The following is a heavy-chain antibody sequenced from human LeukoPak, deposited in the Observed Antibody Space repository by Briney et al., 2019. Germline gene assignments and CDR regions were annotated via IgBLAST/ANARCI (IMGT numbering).Heavy chain of an antibody. CDR3: ARDYYDSSDLDY. CDR1: GFTFSSYW. D-gene: IGHD3-22*01. CDR2: INSDGSST. Sequence: GGSLRLSCAASGFTFSSYWMHWVRQAPGKGLVWVSRINSDGSSTSYADSVKGRFTISRDNAKNTLYLQTNSLRAEDTAVYYCARDYYDSSDLDYWGQGTLVTVSS. J-gene: IGHJ4*02. V-gene: IGHV3-74*01.